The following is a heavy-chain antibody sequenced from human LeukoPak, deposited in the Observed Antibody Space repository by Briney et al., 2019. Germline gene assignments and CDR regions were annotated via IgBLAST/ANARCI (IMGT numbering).Heavy chain of an antibody. CDR3: ARSLPATREPQAIDY. V-gene: IGHV3-30*14. CDR1: GITFSTYT. D-gene: IGHD2-2*01. Sequence: GGSLRLSCTASGITFSTYTMHWVRQAPGKGPEWVTVISHDGNTKHYADSVKGRFTISRDNSKNSLYLQMNSLRAEDTAFYSCARSLPATREPQAIDYWGQGTLVTVSS. CDR2: ISHDGNTK. J-gene: IGHJ4*02.